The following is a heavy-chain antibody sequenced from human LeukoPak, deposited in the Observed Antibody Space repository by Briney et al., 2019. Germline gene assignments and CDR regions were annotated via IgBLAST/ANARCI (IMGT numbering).Heavy chain of an antibody. D-gene: IGHD3-9*01. Sequence: GRSQRLSCAASGFTFSSYAMHWVRQAPGKGLEWVAVISYDGSNKYYADSVKGRFTISRDNSKNTLYLQMNSLRADDTAVYYCAKVRYVGYYFDSWGQGTLVTVSS. J-gene: IGHJ4*02. V-gene: IGHV3-30-3*01. CDR1: GFTFSSYA. CDR2: ISYDGSNK. CDR3: AKVRYVGYYFDS.